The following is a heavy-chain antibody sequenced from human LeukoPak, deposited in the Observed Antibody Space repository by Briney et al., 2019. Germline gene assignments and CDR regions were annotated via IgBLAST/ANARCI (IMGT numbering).Heavy chain of an antibody. J-gene: IGHJ5*02. CDR2: MNPNSGNT. D-gene: IGHD4-17*01. Sequence: ASVKVSCKASGYTFTDYDINWVRQATGQGLEWMGWMNPNSGNTGYAQKFQGRVTMTRDTSISTAYMELSSLRSEDTAVYFCARGVDYGDYLNWFDPWGQGTLVTVSS. CDR3: ARGVDYGDYLNWFDP. CDR1: GYTFTDYD. V-gene: IGHV1-8*01.